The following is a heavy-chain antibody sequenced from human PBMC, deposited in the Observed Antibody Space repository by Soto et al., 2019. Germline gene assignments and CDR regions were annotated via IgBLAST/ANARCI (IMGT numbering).Heavy chain of an antibody. V-gene: IGHV3-23*01. Sequence: GGSLRLSCAASGFTFSSYAMSWVRQAPGKGLEWVSTISRSGDTTYYADSVKGRFTVSRDNSKNALYLQLNSLRAEDTAVYYCARPFPYNTYYYYGMDVWGQGTTVTVSS. CDR3: ARPFPYNTYYYYGMDV. D-gene: IGHD1-1*01. CDR1: GFTFSSYA. CDR2: ISRSGDTT. J-gene: IGHJ6*02.